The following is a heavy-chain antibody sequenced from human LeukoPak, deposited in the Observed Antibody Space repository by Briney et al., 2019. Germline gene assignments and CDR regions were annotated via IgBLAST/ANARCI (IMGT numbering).Heavy chain of an antibody. J-gene: IGHJ6*03. CDR1: GGTFSSYA. CDR3: ARDQSGNYYYMDV. V-gene: IGHV1-69*05. D-gene: IGHD1-14*01. Sequence: GASVKVSCKASGGTFSSYAISWVRQAPGQGLEWMGGIIPIFGTANYAQKSQGRVTITTDESTSTAYMELSSLRSEDTAVYYCARDQSGNYYYMDVWGKGTTVTVSS. CDR2: IIPIFGTA.